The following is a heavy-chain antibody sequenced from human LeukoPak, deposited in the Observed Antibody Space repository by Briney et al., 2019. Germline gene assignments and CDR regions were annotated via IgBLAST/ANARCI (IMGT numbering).Heavy chain of an antibody. CDR1: GGTISSYY. Sequence: SETLSLTCTVSGGTISSYYWSWIRQPPGKGLEWIGYIYYSGSTNYNPSLKSRATISVDTYKNQFSLKLSAVTAVDTAVYYCAREYVAVAGNWFDPWGQGTLVTVSS. J-gene: IGHJ5*02. CDR2: IYYSGST. D-gene: IGHD6-19*01. CDR3: AREYVAVAGNWFDP. V-gene: IGHV4-59*01.